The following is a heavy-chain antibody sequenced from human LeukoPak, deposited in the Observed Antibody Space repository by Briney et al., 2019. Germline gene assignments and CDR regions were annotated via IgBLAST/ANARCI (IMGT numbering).Heavy chain of an antibody. V-gene: IGHV4-59*01. CDR3: ATGYSSTWYYFDY. J-gene: IGHJ4*02. CDR2: IYHSGST. CDR1: GDSISSYY. D-gene: IGHD6-13*01. Sequence: SQTLSLTCTVSGDSISSYYWSWIRQPPGKGLEWIGYIYHSGSTNYNPSLKSRVTISADTSKDQFSLKLASVTAADTAVYYCATGYSSTWYYFDYWGQGTLVTVSS.